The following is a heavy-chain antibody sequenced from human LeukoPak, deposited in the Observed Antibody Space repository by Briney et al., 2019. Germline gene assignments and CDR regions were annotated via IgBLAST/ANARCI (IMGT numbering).Heavy chain of an antibody. D-gene: IGHD4-17*01. Sequence: SETLSLTCAVYGGSFSGYYWSWIRQPPGKGLEWIGEINHSGSTNYNPSLKSRVTISVDTSKNQFSLKLSSVTAADTAVHYCAGGYYGRYYYYYMDVWGKGTTVTVSS. CDR3: AGGYYGRYYYYYMDV. CDR1: GGSFSGYY. V-gene: IGHV4-34*01. J-gene: IGHJ6*03. CDR2: INHSGST.